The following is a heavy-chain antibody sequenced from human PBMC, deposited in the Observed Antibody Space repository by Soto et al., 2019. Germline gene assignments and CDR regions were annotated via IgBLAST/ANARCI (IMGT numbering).Heavy chain of an antibody. Sequence: QVQLVQSGAEVKKPGASVKVSCKASGYTFTSYAMHWVRQAPGQRLEWMGWINAGNGNTKYSPKFQGRVTITRDTSAITAYMELSSLRSEDTAVYYCARDLGGWPDYWGQGTLVTVSS. CDR1: GYTFTSYA. CDR2: INAGNGNT. J-gene: IGHJ4*02. CDR3: ARDLGGWPDY. V-gene: IGHV1-3*01. D-gene: IGHD2-15*01.